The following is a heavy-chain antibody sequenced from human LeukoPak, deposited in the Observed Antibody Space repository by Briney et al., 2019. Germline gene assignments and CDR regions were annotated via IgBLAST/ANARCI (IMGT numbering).Heavy chain of an antibody. CDR2: ISSSSSYI. J-gene: IGHJ4*02. Sequence: GGSLRLSRAASGFTFSSYSMNWVRQAPGKGLEWVSSISSSSSYIYYADSVKGRFTISRDNAKNSLYLQMNSLRAEDTAVYYCASKDFWSGYRHWGQGTLVTVSS. V-gene: IGHV3-21*01. D-gene: IGHD3-3*01. CDR1: GFTFSSYS. CDR3: ASKDFWSGYRH.